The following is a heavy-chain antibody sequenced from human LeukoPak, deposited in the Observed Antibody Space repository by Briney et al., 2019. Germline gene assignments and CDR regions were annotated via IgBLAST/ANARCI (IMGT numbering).Heavy chain of an antibody. CDR1: GGSISSYY. Sequence: TSETLSLTCTVSGGSISSYYWSWIRQPAGKGLEWIGRIYTSGSTNYNPSLKSRVTMSGDTSKNQFSLKLSSVTAADTAVYYCASTTRRDGYNPLGDYWGQGTLVTVSS. J-gene: IGHJ4*02. D-gene: IGHD5-24*01. V-gene: IGHV4-4*07. CDR2: IYTSGST. CDR3: ASTTRRDGYNPLGDY.